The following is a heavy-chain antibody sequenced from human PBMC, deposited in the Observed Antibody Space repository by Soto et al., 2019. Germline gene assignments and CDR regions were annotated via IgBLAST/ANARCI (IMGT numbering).Heavy chain of an antibody. J-gene: IGHJ6*02. D-gene: IGHD3-3*01. CDR1: GGTFSNYA. V-gene: IGHV1-69*12. CDR2: IIPIFGTA. CDR3: ARVRITIFGVVITRYYYGMDL. Sequence: QVQLVQSGAEVKKPGSSVKVSCKASGGTFSNYAISWVRQAPGEGLEWMGGIIPIFGTANYAQKFQGRVTITADESTSTGYMELSSLRSEDTAVYYCARVRITIFGVVITRYYYGMDLWGQGTTVTVSS.